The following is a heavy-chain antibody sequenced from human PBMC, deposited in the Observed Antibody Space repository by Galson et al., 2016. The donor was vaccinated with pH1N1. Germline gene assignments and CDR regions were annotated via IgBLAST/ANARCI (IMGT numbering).Heavy chain of an antibody. CDR1: GFTFGSYA. J-gene: IGHJ4*02. V-gene: IGHV3-30*03. CDR3: ARERDGQGFDT. Sequence: SLRLSCAASGFTFGSYAMHWVRQAPGKGLEWVADISFDGRNKNYLDSVKGRFSISRDNSQNTLHLHVKGLRADDTAIYFCARERDGQGFDTWGQGTLVSVSS. CDR2: ISFDGRNK. D-gene: IGHD5-24*01.